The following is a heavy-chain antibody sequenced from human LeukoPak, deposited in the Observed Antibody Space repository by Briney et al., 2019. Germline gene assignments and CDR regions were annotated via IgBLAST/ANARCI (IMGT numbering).Heavy chain of an antibody. D-gene: IGHD2-2*01. J-gene: IGHJ6*03. V-gene: IGHV4-38-2*01. CDR3: ARHLPSGYYHYYMDV. Sequence: SETLSLTCAVSGYSISSGYYWGWIRQPPGKGLEWIGSIYHSGSTYYNPSLKSRVTISVDTSKNQFSLKLSSVTAADTAVYYCARHLPSGYYHYYMDVWGKGTTVTVSS. CDR1: GYSISSGYY. CDR2: IYHSGST.